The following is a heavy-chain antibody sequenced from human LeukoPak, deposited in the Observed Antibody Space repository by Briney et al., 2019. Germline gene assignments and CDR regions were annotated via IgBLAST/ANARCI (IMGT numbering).Heavy chain of an antibody. J-gene: IGHJ5*02. CDR3: TSTTYYYDSGGFDP. CDR2: IRSKANSYAT. CDR1: GFTFSFYA. Sequence: GGSLRLSCAASGFTFSFYAMSWVRQAPGKGLEWVGRIRSKANSYATAYAASVKGRFTVSRDDSKNTAYLQMNSLKTEDTAVYYCTSTTYYYDSGGFDPWGQGTLVTVSS. D-gene: IGHD3-22*01. V-gene: IGHV3-73*01.